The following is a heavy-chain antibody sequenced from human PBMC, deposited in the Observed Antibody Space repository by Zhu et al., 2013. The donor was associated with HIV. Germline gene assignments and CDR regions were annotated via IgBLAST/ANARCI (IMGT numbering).Heavy chain of an antibody. Sequence: EVQLAQSGAEVKKPGATVKISCKVSGYTFIDYFLHWVQQAPGTGLEWMGLIDPEDGETMYAKKFQGRVTITADMSTDTAYMELSSLRSGDTVVYYCATLRGIPVTGKEYDPMDVWGQGTTVTVSS. J-gene: IGHJ6*02. CDR3: ATLRGIPVTGKEYDPMDV. CDR2: IDPEDGET. CDR1: GYTFIDYF. V-gene: IGHV1-69-2*01. D-gene: IGHD3-9*01.